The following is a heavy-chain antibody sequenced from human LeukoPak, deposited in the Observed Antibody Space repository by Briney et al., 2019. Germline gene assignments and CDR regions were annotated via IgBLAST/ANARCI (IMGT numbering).Heavy chain of an antibody. V-gene: IGHV3-30*04. CDR2: ISYDGSNK. Sequence: GRSLRLSCAASGFTFSSHAMHWVRQAPGKGLEWVAVISYDGSNKYYADSVKGRFTISRDNSKNTLYLQMNSLRAEDTAVYYCARGSYGYWGQGTLVTVSS. CDR1: GFTFSSHA. J-gene: IGHJ4*02. CDR3: ARGSYGY. D-gene: IGHD3-16*01.